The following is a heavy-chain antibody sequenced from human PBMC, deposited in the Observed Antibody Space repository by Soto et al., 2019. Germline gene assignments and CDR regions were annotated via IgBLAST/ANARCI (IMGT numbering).Heavy chain of an antibody. CDR2: IIPIFGTA. Sequence: QVQLVQSGAEVKKPGSSVKVSCKASGGTFSSYAISWVRQAPGQGLEWMGGIIPIFGTANYAQKFQGRVTITADESTSTAYMELSSLRSEDTAVYYCARPTRYYYDSSGQSAWCDPWGQGTLVTVSS. CDR1: GGTFSSYA. J-gene: IGHJ5*02. V-gene: IGHV1-69*12. D-gene: IGHD3-22*01. CDR3: ARPTRYYYDSSGQSAWCDP.